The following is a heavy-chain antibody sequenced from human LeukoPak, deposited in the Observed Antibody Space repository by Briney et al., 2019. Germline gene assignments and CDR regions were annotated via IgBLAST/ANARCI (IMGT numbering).Heavy chain of an antibody. CDR2: ISSSGSTI. CDR3: ARDLYYYDSSGYYPSAY. CDR1: GFTFSDYY. V-gene: IGHV3-11*01. D-gene: IGHD3-22*01. J-gene: IGHJ4*02. Sequence: PGGSLRLSCAASGFTFSDYYMSWIRQAPGKGLEWVSYISSSGSTIYYADSVKGRFTISRDHAKNSLYLQMNSLRAEDTAVYYCARDLYYYDSSGYYPSAYWGQGTLVTVSS.